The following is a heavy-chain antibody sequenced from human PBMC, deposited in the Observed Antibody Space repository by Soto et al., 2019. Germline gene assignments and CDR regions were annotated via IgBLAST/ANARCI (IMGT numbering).Heavy chain of an antibody. D-gene: IGHD3-3*01. CDR1: GFTFDDYA. J-gene: IGHJ6*03. V-gene: IGHV3-9*01. Sequence: EVQLVESGGGLVQPGRSLRLSCAASGFTFDDYAMHWVRQAPGKGLEWVSGISWNSGSIGDADSVKGRFTISRDNAKKSLYLQMNSLRDEDTALCYCANVGLEWLSNYFCYYMDVWGKGTPVTVSS. CDR2: ISWNSGSI. CDR3: ANVGLEWLSNYFCYYMDV.